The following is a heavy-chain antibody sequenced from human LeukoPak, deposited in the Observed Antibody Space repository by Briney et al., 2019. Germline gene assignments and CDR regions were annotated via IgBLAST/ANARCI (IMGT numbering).Heavy chain of an antibody. CDR3: AKASVALNAFDI. D-gene: IGHD4-23*01. V-gene: IGHV3-30*02. CDR1: GFTFSSYG. J-gene: IGHJ3*02. CDR2: IRYDGSNK. Sequence: WGALRLSCAASGFTFSSYGMHWVRQAPGKGLEWGAFIRYDGSNKYYADSVKGRFTISRDNSKNTLYLQMNSLRAEDTAVYYCAKASVALNAFDIWGQGTMVTVSS.